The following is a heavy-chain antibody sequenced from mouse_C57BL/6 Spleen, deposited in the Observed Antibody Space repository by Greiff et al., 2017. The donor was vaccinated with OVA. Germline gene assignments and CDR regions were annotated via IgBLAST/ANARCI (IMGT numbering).Heavy chain of an antibody. Sequence: QVQLQQSGAELVRPGASVKLSCKASGYTFTDYYINWVKQRPGQGLEWIARIYPGSGNTYYNEKFKGKATLTAEKSSSTAYMQLSSLTSEDSAVYFCAREAGFYYYGSYWYFDVWGTGTTVTVSS. CDR2: IYPGSGNT. D-gene: IGHD1-1*01. V-gene: IGHV1-76*01. J-gene: IGHJ1*03. CDR3: AREAGFYYYGSYWYFDV. CDR1: GYTFTDYY.